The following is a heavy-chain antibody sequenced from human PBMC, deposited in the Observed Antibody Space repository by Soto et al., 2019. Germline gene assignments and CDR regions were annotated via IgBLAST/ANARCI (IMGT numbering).Heavy chain of an antibody. D-gene: IGHD7-27*01. Sequence: SVKVSCKASGCTFSSYTISWVRQAPGQGLEWMGRIIPILGIANYAQKFQGRVTITADKSTSTAYMELSSLRSEDTAVYYCATGAGLNDAFDIWGQGTMVTVSS. V-gene: IGHV1-69*02. CDR1: GCTFSSYT. J-gene: IGHJ3*02. CDR3: ATGAGLNDAFDI. CDR2: IIPILGIA.